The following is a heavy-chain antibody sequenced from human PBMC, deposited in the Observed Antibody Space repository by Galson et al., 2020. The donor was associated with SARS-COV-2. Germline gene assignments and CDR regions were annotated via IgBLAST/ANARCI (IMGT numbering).Heavy chain of an antibody. CDR3: AKEKFCNGDDCYSFDH. V-gene: IGHV3-23*01. J-gene: IGHJ4*02. CDR2: ISGNGNHI. D-gene: IGHD2-15*01. CDR1: AFTFTTYA. Sequence: AQSWGSLYLSCTASAFTFTTYAMSWVRQAPGKGLEWISAISGNGNHIYDADSVRGSFTTTRDNAKSTLYLQLNSRRGEDTSLYYCAKEKFCNGDDCYSFDHWGQGTRVTVSS.